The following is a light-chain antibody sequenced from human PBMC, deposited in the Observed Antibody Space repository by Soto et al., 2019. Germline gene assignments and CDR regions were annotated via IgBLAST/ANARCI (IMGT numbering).Light chain of an antibody. V-gene: IGLV2-14*01. Sequence: QSALTQPASVSGSPGQSITISCTGTSSDVGGYDYVSWYQHHPGQAPKLMIYEVSNRPSGVSYRFSGSKSGDTASLTISGLQAEDEADYYCVSYTWSSTWVFGGGTQLTVL. J-gene: IGLJ3*02. CDR2: EVS. CDR1: SSDVGGYDY. CDR3: VSYTWSSTWV.